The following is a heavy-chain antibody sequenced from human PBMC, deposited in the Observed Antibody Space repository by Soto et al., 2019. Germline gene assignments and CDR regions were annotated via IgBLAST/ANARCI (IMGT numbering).Heavy chain of an antibody. CDR1: GYTFTSYG. CDR2: ISAHNGNT. CDR3: ARGRYGDY. Sequence: QVHLVQSGAEVKKPGASVKVSCKASGYTFTSYGITWVRQAPGQGLEWMGWISAHNGNTDYAQKLEGRVIVTRDTSTSTAYMELRSLKSDDTAVYYCARGRYGDYWGQGALVTVSS. D-gene: IGHD1-1*01. J-gene: IGHJ4*02. V-gene: IGHV1-18*01.